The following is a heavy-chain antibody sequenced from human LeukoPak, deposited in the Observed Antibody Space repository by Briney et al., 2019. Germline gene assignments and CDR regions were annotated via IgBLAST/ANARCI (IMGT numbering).Heavy chain of an antibody. J-gene: IGHJ4*02. D-gene: IGHD6-19*01. CDR1: GGSFSGYY. V-gene: IGHV4-34*01. Sequence: SETLSLTCAVYGGSFSGYYWSWIRQPPGKGLEWIGEINHSGSTNYNPSLKSRVTISVDTSKNQFSLKLSSVTAADTAVYYCARDKQWLVRAFDYWGQGTLVTVSS. CDR2: INHSGST. CDR3: ARDKQWLVRAFDY.